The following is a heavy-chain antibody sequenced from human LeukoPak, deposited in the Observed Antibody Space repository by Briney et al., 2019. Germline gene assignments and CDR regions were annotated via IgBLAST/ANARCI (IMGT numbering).Heavy chain of an antibody. J-gene: IGHJ4*02. CDR2: IYGGGNI. CDR1: GFTVSSNY. Sequence: GGSLRLSCAASGFTVSSNYMNWVRQAPGKGLEWVSVIYGGGNIYYADSVNGRFTISRDNSKNTLYLQINSLRAEDTAVYYCAKDPEQWHPGYFDYWGQGTLVTVSS. D-gene: IGHD6-19*01. CDR3: AKDPEQWHPGYFDY. V-gene: IGHV3-53*01.